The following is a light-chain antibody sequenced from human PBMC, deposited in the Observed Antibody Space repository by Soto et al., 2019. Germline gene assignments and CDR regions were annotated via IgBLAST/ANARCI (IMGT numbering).Light chain of an antibody. V-gene: IGKV1-39*01. J-gene: IGKJ1*01. Sequence: DIQMTQSPSSLSASIGDRVTITCRASQSVTTYLNWYQQKPGKAPNLLISAASTLQSGVPSRFSGSGSGTDFTLTISSLQPEDFATYYCQQSYITPATFGQGTKVEI. CDR1: QSVTTY. CDR3: QQSYITPAT. CDR2: AAS.